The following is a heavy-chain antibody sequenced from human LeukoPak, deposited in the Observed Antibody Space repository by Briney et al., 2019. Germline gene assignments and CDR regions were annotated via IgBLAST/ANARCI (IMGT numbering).Heavy chain of an antibody. J-gene: IGHJ4*02. CDR3: ARDHDSSGYSDY. D-gene: IGHD3-22*01. CDR1: GYTFTGYY. Sequence: AASVKVSCKASGYTFTGYYMHWVRQAPGQGLEWMGWINPNSGVTNYAQRFQGRVTMTRDTSISTAYMELSRLRSDDTAVYYCARDHDSSGYSDYWGQGTLVIVSS. CDR2: INPNSGVT. V-gene: IGHV1-2*02.